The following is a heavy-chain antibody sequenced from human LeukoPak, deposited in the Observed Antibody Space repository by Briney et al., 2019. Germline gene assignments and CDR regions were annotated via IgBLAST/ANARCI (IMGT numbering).Heavy chain of an antibody. V-gene: IGHV3-74*01. Sequence: QAGGSPLLSCASSGFTFSNYWMHWVRQAPGEGLVWVSRIYSDGSGTNYADSVKGRFTISRDNAKNTLYLQMNCLRAEDTAVYYCATDRVYYGMHVWGQGTAAIVS. J-gene: IGHJ6*02. D-gene: IGHD3-10*01. CDR3: ATDRVYYGMHV. CDR2: IYSDGSGT. CDR1: GFTFSNYW.